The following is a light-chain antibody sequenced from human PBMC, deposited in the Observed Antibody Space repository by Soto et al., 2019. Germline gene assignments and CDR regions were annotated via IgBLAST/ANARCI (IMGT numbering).Light chain of an antibody. CDR1: QSVSSSY. CDR3: QQYGSSRPIT. J-gene: IGKJ5*01. V-gene: IGKV3-20*01. CDR2: GAS. Sequence: VITQSPATLSLSPGERATLSCRAIQSVSSSYLAWYQQKPGQAPRLLIYGASSRATGIPDRFSGSGSGTDFTLTISRLEPEDFAVYYCQQYGSSRPITFGQGTRLEI.